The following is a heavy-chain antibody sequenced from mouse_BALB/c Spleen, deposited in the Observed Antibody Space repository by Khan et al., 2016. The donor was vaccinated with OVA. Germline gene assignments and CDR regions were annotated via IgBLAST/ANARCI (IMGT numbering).Heavy chain of an antibody. CDR3: TRRAYYYDSEGFAY. Sequence: EVELVESGGDLVKPGGSLKLSCAASGFTFSTYGMSWVRQAPDKRLEWVATVSTGGSYTYYPDSVKGRFTISRDNAKNTLYLQMSGLRSEDTAKFCCTRRAYYYDSEGFAYWGQGTLVTVSA. D-gene: IGHD1-1*01. CDR2: VSTGGSYT. J-gene: IGHJ3*01. CDR1: GFTFSTYG. V-gene: IGHV5-6*01.